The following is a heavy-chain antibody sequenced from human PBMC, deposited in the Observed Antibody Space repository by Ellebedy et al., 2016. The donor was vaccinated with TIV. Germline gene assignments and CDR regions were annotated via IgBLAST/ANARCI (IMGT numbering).Heavy chain of an antibody. Sequence: AASVKVSCKASGYTFTGYYMHWVRQAPGQGLEWMGWINPNSGGTNYAQKFQGRVTMTRDTSISTAYMELRSLRSDDTAVYYCARMRGVGSYYSDYWGQGTLVTVSS. J-gene: IGHJ4*02. CDR2: INPNSGGT. CDR3: ARMRGVGSYYSDY. CDR1: GYTFTGYY. D-gene: IGHD1-26*01. V-gene: IGHV1-2*02.